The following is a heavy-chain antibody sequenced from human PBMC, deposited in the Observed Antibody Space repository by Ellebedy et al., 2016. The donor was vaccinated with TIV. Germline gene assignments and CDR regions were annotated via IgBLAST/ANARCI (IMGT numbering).Heavy chain of an antibody. D-gene: IGHD2-21*02. J-gene: IGHJ6*02. CDR1: GGSFSSYA. Sequence: AASVKVSCKASGGSFSSYAITWARQAPGQGLEWMGGIIAISGTANYAQKFQGRITITADESTSTAYMDLRSLRPEDTAVYYCARTVVTAIHHDYYGLDVWGQGTTVTVSS. V-gene: IGHV1-69*13. CDR3: ARTVVTAIHHDYYGLDV. CDR2: IIAISGTA.